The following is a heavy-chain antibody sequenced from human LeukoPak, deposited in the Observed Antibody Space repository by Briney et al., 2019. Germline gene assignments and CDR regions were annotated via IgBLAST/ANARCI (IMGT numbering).Heavy chain of an antibody. D-gene: IGHD1-26*01. CDR2: ISGSGGST. Sequence: GGSLRLSCAASGFTFSSYAMSWVRQAPGKGLEWVSAISGSGGSTYYADPVKGRFTISRDNSKNTLYLQMNSLRAEDTAVYYCAKFPWYSGSYYVNWFDPWGQGTLVTASS. V-gene: IGHV3-23*01. CDR3: AKFPWYSGSYYVNWFDP. J-gene: IGHJ5*02. CDR1: GFTFSSYA.